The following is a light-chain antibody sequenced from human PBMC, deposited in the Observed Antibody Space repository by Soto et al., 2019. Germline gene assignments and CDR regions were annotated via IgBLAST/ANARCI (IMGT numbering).Light chain of an antibody. J-gene: IGKJ3*01. CDR1: QSVSSSY. Sequence: EIVLTQSPGTLSLSPGERATLSCRASQSVSSSYLAWYQQKPGQAPRLLIYGASSRATGIPDRFSGSGSGTDFTLNISRLEPDDFAVYYCQQYGSSPPRFTFGPGTKVDIK. CDR2: GAS. CDR3: QQYGSSPPRFT. V-gene: IGKV3-20*01.